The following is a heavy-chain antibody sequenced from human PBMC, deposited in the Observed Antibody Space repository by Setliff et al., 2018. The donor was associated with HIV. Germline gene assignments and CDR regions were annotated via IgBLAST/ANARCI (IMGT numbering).Heavy chain of an antibody. CDR1: SDFVSGDDFY. J-gene: IGHJ4*02. V-gene: IGHV4-30-4*01. CDR3: AKMVRGSLSARRMYYFDS. CDR2: VYYNGIT. D-gene: IGHD3-10*01. Sequence: SETLSLTCTVSSDFVSGDDFYWSWIRQAPGRGLEWIGYVYYNGITHYNPSLKSRLTISIDTSGRRFSLNLTSVTALDTAVCFCAKMVRGSLSARRMYYFDSWGQGTMVTVSS.